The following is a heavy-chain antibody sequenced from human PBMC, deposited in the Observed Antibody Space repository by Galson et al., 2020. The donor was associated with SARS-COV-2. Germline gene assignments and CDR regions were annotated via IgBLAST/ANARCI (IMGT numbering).Heavy chain of an antibody. J-gene: IGHJ6*02. CDR2: TKSDGGSI. CDR3: ARGIYCSSTSCLGGYYGMDV. CDR1: GFTPSTYW. D-gene: IGHD2-2*01. Sequence: GGSLRLSCEARGFTPSTYWMHWVRQPPGKGLVWVSRTKSDGGSITYADSVKGRFTISRDNAKNTLYLQMNSLGAEDTAVYYCARGIYCSSTSCLGGYYGMDVWGQGTTVTVSS. V-gene: IGHV3-74*01.